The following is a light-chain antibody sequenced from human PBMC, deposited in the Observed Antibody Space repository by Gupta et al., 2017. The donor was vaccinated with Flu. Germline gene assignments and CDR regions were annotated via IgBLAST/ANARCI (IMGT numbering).Light chain of an antibody. J-gene: IGKJ3*01. CDR3: QQGDDSPHNS. Sequence: SLSASVGDRGAITCQANEDIRNYLNWYKQKPGKAPKLLIYETSTWETGVTSRFSGNGYGGEFTLTINNRQAEDTATYFCQQGDDSPHNSFGHGTKLDV. V-gene: IGKV1-33*01. CDR2: ETS. CDR1: EDIRNY.